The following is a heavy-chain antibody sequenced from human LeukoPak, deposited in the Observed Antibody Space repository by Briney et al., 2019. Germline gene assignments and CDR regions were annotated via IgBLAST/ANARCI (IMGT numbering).Heavy chain of an antibody. CDR1: GGSISSGSYY. Sequence: SETLSLTCTVSGGSISSGSYYWSWIRQPAGKGLEWIGRIYTSGSTNYNPSLKSRVTISVDTSKNQFPLKLSSVTAADTAVYYCALSGSGAAAMYRWFDPWGQGTLVTVSS. D-gene: IGHD2-2*01. CDR3: ALSGSGAAAMYRWFDP. CDR2: IYTSGST. V-gene: IGHV4-61*02. J-gene: IGHJ5*02.